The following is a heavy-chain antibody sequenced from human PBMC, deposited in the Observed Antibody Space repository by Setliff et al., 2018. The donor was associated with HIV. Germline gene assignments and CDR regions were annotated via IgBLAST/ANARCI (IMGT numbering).Heavy chain of an antibody. CDR3: AREPISYRDFVVVAAAFDI. CDR1: GYSISSGFY. J-gene: IGHJ3*02. D-gene: IGHD2-15*01. CDR2: IYHSGST. V-gene: IGHV4-38-2*02. Sequence: KTSETLSLTCAVSGYSISSGFYWGWIRQPPGKGLEWIGSIYHSGSTYYNPSGGSTIYAQKLQGRVTMTRDTSTNTVYMELSSLRSEDTAVYYCAREPISYRDFVVVAAAFDIWGQGTMVTVSS.